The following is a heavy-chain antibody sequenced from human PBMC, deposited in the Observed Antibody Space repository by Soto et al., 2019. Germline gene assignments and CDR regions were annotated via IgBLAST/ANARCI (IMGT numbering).Heavy chain of an antibody. CDR3: ASQRLGYDFWSNMADWFDP. D-gene: IGHD3-3*01. CDR2: IYYSGST. CDR1: GGSISSSSYY. V-gene: IGHV4-39*01. Sequence: SETLSLTCTVSGGSISSSSYYWGWIRQPPGKGLEWIGSIYYSGSTYYNPSLKSRVTISVDTSKNQFSLKLSSVTAADTAVYYCASQRLGYDFWSNMADWFDPWGQGTLVTVSS. J-gene: IGHJ5*02.